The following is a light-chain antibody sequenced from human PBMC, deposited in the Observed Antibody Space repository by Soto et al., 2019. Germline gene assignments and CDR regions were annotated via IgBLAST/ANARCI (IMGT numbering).Light chain of an antibody. CDR2: DAS. J-gene: IGKJ1*01. V-gene: IGKV3-15*01. Sequence: EIVMTQSPATLSVSPGERATLSCRASQSISSNLAWYQQKPGQGPRLLIYDASTRATGIPARFSGSGFGTDFTLTISSLQSEDFAVYYCQQYNNWLKWTFGQGTKVEIK. CDR1: QSISSN. CDR3: QQYNNWLKWT.